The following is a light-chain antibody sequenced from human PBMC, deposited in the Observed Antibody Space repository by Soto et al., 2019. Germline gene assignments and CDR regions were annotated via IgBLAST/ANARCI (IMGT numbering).Light chain of an antibody. J-gene: IGKJ2*01. CDR3: QQYDSLPPT. V-gene: IGKV1-33*01. CDR2: DAS. CDR1: KDISNS. Sequence: DIQMTQYPSSLSASVGDRVTFTCQASKDISNSLNWYQQKPGKAPKLLIYDASNLEVGVPIRFRGSGSGTEFTFTIRSLQPEDFVTYYCQQYDSLPPTFGLGTRLEMK.